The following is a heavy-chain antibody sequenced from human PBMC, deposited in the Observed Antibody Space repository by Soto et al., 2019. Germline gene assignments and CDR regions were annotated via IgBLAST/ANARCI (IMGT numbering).Heavy chain of an antibody. Sequence: GGSLRLSCAASGFTFSSYGMHWVRQAPGKGLEWVAVISYDGSNKYYADSVKGRFTISRDNAKNSLYLQMNSLRAEDTAVYYCARDLGYCSTTTCFGDYYGMDVWGQGTTVTVSS. J-gene: IGHJ6*02. CDR3: ARDLGYCSTTTCFGDYYGMDV. D-gene: IGHD2-2*01. CDR2: ISYDGSNK. V-gene: IGHV3-30*03. CDR1: GFTFSSYG.